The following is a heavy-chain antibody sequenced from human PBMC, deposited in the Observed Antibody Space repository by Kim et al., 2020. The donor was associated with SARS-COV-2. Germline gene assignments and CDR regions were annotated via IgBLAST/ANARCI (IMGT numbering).Heavy chain of an antibody. V-gene: IGHV1-69*01. CDR3: AGAYWRSVGYYYGMDV. D-gene: IGHD2-8*02. Sequence: QKFQGRVTITADESTSTAYMELSSLRSEDTAVYYCAGAYWRSVGYYYGMDVWGQGTTVTVSS. J-gene: IGHJ6*02.